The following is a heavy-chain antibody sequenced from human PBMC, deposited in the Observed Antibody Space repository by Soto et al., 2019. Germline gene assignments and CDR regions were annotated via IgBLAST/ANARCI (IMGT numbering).Heavy chain of an antibody. Sequence: SETLSLTCSVSGGSISGSYWSWIRQSPGKGLEWLGYVYYTGSTNYSPSLRSRVSISVDTSKNEFSLRLSSVTAADTAVYFCARSVAVPGAHIDYWGQGXQVTVPS. CDR2: VYYTGST. D-gene: IGHD6-19*01. J-gene: IGHJ4*02. V-gene: IGHV4-59*01. CDR3: ARSVAVPGAHIDY. CDR1: GGSISGSY.